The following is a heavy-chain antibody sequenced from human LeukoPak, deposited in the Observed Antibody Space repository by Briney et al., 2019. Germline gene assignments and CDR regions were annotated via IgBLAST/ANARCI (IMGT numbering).Heavy chain of an antibody. J-gene: IGHJ6*03. D-gene: IGHD4-17*01. Sequence: ASVKVSCKASGYTFTGYYMHWERQAPGQRLEWIGRINPNSGGTNYAQKFQGGVTMTRDTSISTAYMELSRLRSDDTAVYYCARATGSYYYYYMDVWGKGTTVTVSS. CDR1: GYTFTGYY. CDR3: ARATGSYYYYYMDV. V-gene: IGHV1-2*06. CDR2: INPNSGGT.